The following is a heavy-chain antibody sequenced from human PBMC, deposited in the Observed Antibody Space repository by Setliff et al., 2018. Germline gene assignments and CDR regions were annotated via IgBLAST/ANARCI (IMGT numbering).Heavy chain of an antibody. CDR2: MYASGTA. CDR3: ARGVTSGGYWGQSYHYLDV. Sequence: SETLSLTCTVSGGSVSSDSHYWGWIRQPAVKGLEWIGHMYASGTAKYNPSLKTRVTISLDTSKNQFSLKLNPVTAADTAVYYCARGVTSGGYWGQSYHYLDVWGKGTTVTVSS. D-gene: IGHD3-22*01. J-gene: IGHJ6*03. CDR1: GGSVSSDSHY. V-gene: IGHV4-61*09.